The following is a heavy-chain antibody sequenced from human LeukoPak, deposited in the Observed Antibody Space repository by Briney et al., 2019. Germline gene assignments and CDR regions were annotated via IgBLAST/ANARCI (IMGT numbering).Heavy chain of an antibody. Sequence: ASVKVSCKVSGYTLHELSMHWVRQAPGKGLEWMGGFDPEDGETIYAQKFQGRVTMTEDTSTDTAYMELSGLRSEDTAVYYCAGAEYYYDSRPFDYWGQGTLVTVSS. CDR2: FDPEDGET. D-gene: IGHD3-22*01. J-gene: IGHJ4*02. V-gene: IGHV1-24*01. CDR3: AGAEYYYDSRPFDY. CDR1: GYTLHELS.